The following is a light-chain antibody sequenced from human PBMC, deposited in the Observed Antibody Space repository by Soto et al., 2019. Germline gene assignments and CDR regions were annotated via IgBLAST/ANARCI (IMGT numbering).Light chain of an antibody. CDR3: QQYRTSPWT. CDR2: KAP. V-gene: IGKV1-5*03. Sequence: DIQMTQSPSTLSASVGDRVTITCRASQSISSWLAWYQQKPGKAPKLLIYKAPSLESGVPSRFSGSGSGTVFTLTISRLEPDDFAVYYCQQYRTSPWTFGQGTKVDIK. CDR1: QSISSW. J-gene: IGKJ1*01.